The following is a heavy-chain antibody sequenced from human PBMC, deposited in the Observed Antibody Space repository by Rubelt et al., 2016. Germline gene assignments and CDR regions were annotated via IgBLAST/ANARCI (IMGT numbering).Heavy chain of an antibody. CDR1: GGSINSNDYY. Sequence: QLQLQESGPGLVKPSETLSLTCTVSGGSINSNDYYWGWIRKPPGKGLEWIGTIHYSGSTYYKPSLTSRLTISVDPSKNTFSLKLSTGTAAETAVYYCVRARETGTMYGGYSGYDWLYWGQGILVTVSS. CDR2: IHYSGST. V-gene: IGHV4-39*01. D-gene: IGHD5-12*01. CDR3: VRARETGTMYGGYSGYDWLY. J-gene: IGHJ4*02.